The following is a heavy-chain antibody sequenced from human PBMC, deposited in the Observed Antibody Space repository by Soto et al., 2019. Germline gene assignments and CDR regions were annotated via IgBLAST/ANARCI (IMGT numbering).Heavy chain of an antibody. D-gene: IGHD1-1*01. Sequence: QVQLQESGPGLVKPSETLSLTCTVSGGSVSSGSYYWSWIRQPPGKGLEWIGYIYYSGSTNYNPSLKSRVTISVDTSKNQFSLKLSSVTAADTAVYYCARDTGTGTLEWFDPWGQGTLVTVSS. CDR3: ARDTGTGTLEWFDP. J-gene: IGHJ5*02. V-gene: IGHV4-61*01. CDR2: IYYSGST. CDR1: GGSVSSGSYY.